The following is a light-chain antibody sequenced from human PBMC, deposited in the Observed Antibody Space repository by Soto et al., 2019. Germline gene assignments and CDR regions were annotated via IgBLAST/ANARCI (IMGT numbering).Light chain of an antibody. Sequence: DIQMTQSPSSVSASVGDRVIITCRASQAFSNLLAWYQQKPGKAPKLLIYGASTLQGGVPSRFSGSESGTDFTLTISSVQPEDFATYYCQQATTFPLTFGGGTKMDIK. V-gene: IGKV1-12*01. CDR1: QAFSNL. J-gene: IGKJ4*01. CDR2: GAS. CDR3: QQATTFPLT.